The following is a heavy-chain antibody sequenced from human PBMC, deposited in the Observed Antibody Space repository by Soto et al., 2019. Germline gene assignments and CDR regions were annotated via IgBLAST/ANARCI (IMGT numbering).Heavy chain of an antibody. CDR2: ISSSSSYI. J-gene: IGHJ5*02. CDR3: ARDVTGINRFDT. V-gene: IGHV3-21*01. D-gene: IGHD2-21*01. CDR1: GFTFSSYS. Sequence: GGSLRLSCAASGFTFSSYSMNWVGQAPGKGLEWVSSISSSSSYIYYADSVKGRFTISRDNAKNSLYLQMNSLRAEDTAVYYCARDVTGINRFDTWGQGTLVTVSS.